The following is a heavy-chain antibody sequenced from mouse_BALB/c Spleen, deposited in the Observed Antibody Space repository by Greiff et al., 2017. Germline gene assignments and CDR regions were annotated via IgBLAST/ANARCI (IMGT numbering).Heavy chain of an antibody. V-gene: IGHV5-17*02. Sequence: EVMLVESGGGLVQPGGSRKLSCAASGFTFSSFGMHWVRQAPEKGLEWVAYISSGSSTIYYADTVKGRFTISRDNPKNTLFLQMTSLRSEDTAMYYCAREEDYYGNWYFDVWGAGTTVTVSS. CDR1: GFTFSSFG. D-gene: IGHD1-2*01. CDR3: AREEDYYGNWYFDV. CDR2: ISSGSSTI. J-gene: IGHJ1*01.